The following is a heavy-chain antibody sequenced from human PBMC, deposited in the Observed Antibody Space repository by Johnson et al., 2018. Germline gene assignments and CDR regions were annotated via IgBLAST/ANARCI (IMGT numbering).Heavy chain of an antibody. CDR1: GDSISSYY. V-gene: IGHV4-59*01. Sequence: QVQLQESGPGLVKPSETLSLTCTVSGDSISSYYWSWIRQSPGKGLEWIGYIYYSGSTNYNPRGSTNYNPSLKSRVPMSVDPSKTPFSLNRGSVAAADTAVYYCVRPDYYYYVMDVGGKGTTVTVSS. CDR3: VRPDYYYYVMDV. J-gene: IGHJ6*04. CDR2: IYYSGSTNYNPRGST.